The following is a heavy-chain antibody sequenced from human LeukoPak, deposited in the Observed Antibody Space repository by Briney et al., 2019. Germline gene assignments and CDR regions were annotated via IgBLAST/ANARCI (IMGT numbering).Heavy chain of an antibody. V-gene: IGHV1-18*04. J-gene: IGHJ4*02. Sequence: ASVKVSCKASAYTFTNNDITCVRQATGQGVEGRGWISIHSGNATYLQKLQGRGTMTADKSTSTAYMALGSLRSGDTAMYYCAGIYECVTGGHFGYWGQGTLVNVSS. CDR3: AGIYECVTGGHFGY. CDR2: ISIHSGNA. D-gene: IGHD3-16*01. CDR1: AYTFTNND.